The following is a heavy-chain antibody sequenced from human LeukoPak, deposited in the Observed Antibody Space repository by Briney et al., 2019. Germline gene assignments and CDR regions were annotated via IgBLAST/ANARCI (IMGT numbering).Heavy chain of an antibody. CDR3: ARGQGTVTTH. CDR1: GGSFSGYY. J-gene: IGHJ4*02. Sequence: QTSETLSLTCAVYGGSFSGYYWSWIRQPPGKGLEWIGEINHSGSANYNPSLKSRVTISLDTSKNQFSLKVSSVTTADTAVYYCARGQGTVTTHWGQGTLVTVSS. CDR2: INHSGSA. V-gene: IGHV4-34*01. D-gene: IGHD4-17*01.